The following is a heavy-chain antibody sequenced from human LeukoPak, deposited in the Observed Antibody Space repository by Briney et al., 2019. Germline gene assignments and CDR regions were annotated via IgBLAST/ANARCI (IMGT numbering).Heavy chain of an antibody. CDR2: IYYRGST. J-gene: IGHJ4*02. Sequence: PSETLSLTCTVSRGSITDSTYYWGWIRQPPGKGLEWIGSIYYRGSTYYNPSLKSRATISVDTSKNQFSLKLSSVTAADTAVYYCARIGFRLKYFDYWGQGTLVTVSS. CDR1: RGSITDSTYY. D-gene: IGHD3-10*01. V-gene: IGHV4-39*07. CDR3: ARIGFRLKYFDY.